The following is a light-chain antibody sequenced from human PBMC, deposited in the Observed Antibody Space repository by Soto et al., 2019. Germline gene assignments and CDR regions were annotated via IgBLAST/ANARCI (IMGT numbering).Light chain of an antibody. CDR1: NIGTKS. CDR3: QPWDTSSDHVI. J-gene: IGLJ2*01. Sequence: SYELTQPPSVSVAPGQTARITCGGNNIGTKSVHWYQQKPGQAPVVVVYDNTDRPSGIPERFSGSNFGSTATLTISRVDAGDEADYCCQPWDTSSDHVIFGGGTKGTVL. CDR2: DNT. V-gene: IGLV3-21*02.